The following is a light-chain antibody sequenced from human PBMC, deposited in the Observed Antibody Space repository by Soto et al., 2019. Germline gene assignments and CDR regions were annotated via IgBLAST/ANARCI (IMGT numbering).Light chain of an antibody. CDR1: SSDVGAYNY. J-gene: IGLJ1*01. V-gene: IGLV2-8*01. Sequence: QSVLAQPPSASGSPGPSVAISCTGTSSDVGAYNYVAWYQQHPGKVPKLMIYEVNKRPSGVPDRFSGSKSGNTASLTVSGLQADDEADYYCSTDAGSDVFVFGTGTKVTVL. CDR2: EVN. CDR3: STDAGSDVFV.